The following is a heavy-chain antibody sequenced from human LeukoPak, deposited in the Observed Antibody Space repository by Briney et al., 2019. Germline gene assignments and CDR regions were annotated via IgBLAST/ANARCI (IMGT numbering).Heavy chain of an antibody. CDR2: ISYDGSNK. D-gene: IGHD6-13*01. V-gene: IGHV3-30-3*01. J-gene: IGHJ4*02. CDR3: ARGGANIAAACDY. Sequence: PGGSLRLSCAASGFTFSSYAMHWVRQAPGKGLEWVAVISYDGSNKYYADSVKGRFTISRDNSKNTLYLQMNSLRAEDTAVYYCARGGANIAAACDYWGQGTLVTVSS. CDR1: GFTFSSYA.